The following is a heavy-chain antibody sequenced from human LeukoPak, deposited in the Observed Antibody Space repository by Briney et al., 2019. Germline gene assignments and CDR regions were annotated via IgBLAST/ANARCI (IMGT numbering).Heavy chain of an antibody. Sequence: SETLSLTCSVSGDSISTYYWSWIRQPPGKALEWIGYVYYSGSTDYNPSLKSRVTISVDTSKKQFSLNLNSVTAADTTVYYCSASKQLWLRGLFDYWGQGTLVTVSS. CDR3: SASKQLWLRGLFDY. D-gene: IGHD5-18*01. CDR1: GDSISTYY. J-gene: IGHJ4*02. CDR2: VYYSGST. V-gene: IGHV4-59*01.